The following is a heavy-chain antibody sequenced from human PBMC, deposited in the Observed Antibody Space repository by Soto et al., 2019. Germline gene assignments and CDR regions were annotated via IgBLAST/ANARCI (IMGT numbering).Heavy chain of an antibody. Sequence: GGSLRLSCAASGFTFSGYAMHWVRQAPGKGLEYVSAISNDGGTTYYADSVKGRFTISRDNSKNTLYLQMGSLRADDMAVYYCARVAVGAHFDYWGQGTLVTVSS. V-gene: IGHV3-64*02. J-gene: IGHJ4*02. CDR1: GFTFSGYA. CDR2: ISNDGGTT. CDR3: ARVAVGAHFDY.